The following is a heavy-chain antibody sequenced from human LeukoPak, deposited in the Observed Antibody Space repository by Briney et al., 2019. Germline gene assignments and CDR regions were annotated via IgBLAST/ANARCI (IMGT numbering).Heavy chain of an antibody. V-gene: IGHV4-31*03. J-gene: IGHJ3*02. CDR2: IYYSGST. D-gene: IGHD3-22*01. CDR3: ARDRASYYYDSSGQRMKRDAFDI. CDR1: GGSISSGGYY. Sequence: SETLSLTCTVSGGSISSGGYYWSWICQHPGKGLEWIGYIYYSGSTYYNPSLKSRVTISVDTSKNQFSLKLSSVTAADTAVYYCARDRASYYYDSSGQRMKRDAFDIWGQGIMVTVSS.